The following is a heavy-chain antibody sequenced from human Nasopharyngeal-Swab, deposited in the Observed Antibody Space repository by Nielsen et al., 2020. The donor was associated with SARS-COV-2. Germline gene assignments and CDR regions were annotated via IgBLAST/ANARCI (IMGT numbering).Heavy chain of an antibody. J-gene: IGHJ5*02. CDR2: INHSGST. Sequence: GSLRLSCAVFGGSFSGYYWRWIRRPPRKGLEWIGEINHSGSTNYNPSLKRRVPISVDTSKNQFSLKLSSLTAADTSVCYCARRSSAVAFDPWGQGTLVTVSS. V-gene: IGHV4-34*01. CDR3: ARRSSAVAFDP. D-gene: IGHD6-13*01. CDR1: GGSFSGYY.